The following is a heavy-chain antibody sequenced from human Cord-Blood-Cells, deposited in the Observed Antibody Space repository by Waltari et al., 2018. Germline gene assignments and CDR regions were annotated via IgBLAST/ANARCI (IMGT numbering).Heavy chain of an antibody. D-gene: IGHD3-10*01. Sequence: EVQLVESGGGLVQPGGSLRLSCAASGFTFSSYEMNWVRPAPGKGLEWVSYISSSGSTIYYADSVKGRFTISRDNAKNSLYLQMNSLRAEDTAVYYCARDRPLSNMVQGVTYHPFDYWGQGTLVTVSS. CDR1: GFTFSSYE. J-gene: IGHJ4*02. CDR2: ISSSGSTI. CDR3: ARDRPLSNMVQGVTYHPFDY. V-gene: IGHV3-48*03.